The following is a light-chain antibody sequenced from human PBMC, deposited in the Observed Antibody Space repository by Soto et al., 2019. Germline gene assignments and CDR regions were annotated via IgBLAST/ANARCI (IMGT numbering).Light chain of an antibody. CDR3: CSYAGSYTLYV. CDR2: DVS. V-gene: IGLV2-11*01. J-gene: IGLJ1*01. CDR1: SSYVGGYTS. Sequence: QSALTQPRSVSGSPGQSVTISCTGTSSYVGGYTSVSWYQQHPGTAPKLMIYDVSMRPSGVPDRFSGSKSGNTASLTISGLQAEDEADYYCCSYAGSYTLYVFGTGTKLTVL.